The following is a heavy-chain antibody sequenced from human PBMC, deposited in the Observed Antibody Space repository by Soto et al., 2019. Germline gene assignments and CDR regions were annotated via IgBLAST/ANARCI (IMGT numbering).Heavy chain of an antibody. CDR3: ARDGVKCVAYYGRDA. V-gene: IGHV3-30-3*01. CDR2: ISYDGSNK. J-gene: IGHJ6*04. CDR1: GFTFSSYA. Sequence: GGALRLSCAASGFTFSSYAMHWVRQAPGKGLEWVAVISYDGSNKYYADSVKGRFTISRDNSKNTLYLQMNSLRAEDTAVYYCARDGVKCVAYYGRDAWGKETTF. D-gene: IGHD3-16*01.